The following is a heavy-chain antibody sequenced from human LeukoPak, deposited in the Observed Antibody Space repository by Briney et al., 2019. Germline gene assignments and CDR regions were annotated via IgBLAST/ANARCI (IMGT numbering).Heavy chain of an antibody. CDR2: ISAYNGNT. CDR3: ARGDCSGGSCSSFDY. D-gene: IGHD2-15*01. Sequence: APVKVSCKASGYAFTSYGISWVRQAPGQGLEWMGWISAYNGNTNNAQKLQGRVTMTTDTSTSTAYMELRSLRSDDTAVYYCARGDCSGGSCSSFDYWGQGTLVTVSS. CDR1: GYAFTSYG. V-gene: IGHV1-18*01. J-gene: IGHJ4*02.